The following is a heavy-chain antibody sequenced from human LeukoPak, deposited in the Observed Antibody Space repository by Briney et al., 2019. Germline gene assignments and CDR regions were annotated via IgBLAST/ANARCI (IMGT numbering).Heavy chain of an antibody. D-gene: IGHD3-22*01. CDR2: ISSSSSYI. CDR3: ARDHEDYYDSSALGAFDI. Sequence: GGSLSLSCAASGFTFSSNSLTWVRQAPGRGLEGFSSISSSSSYIYYEDSVKGRFTISRDNAKNSLYLQMNSLRAEDTAVYYCARDHEDYYDSSALGAFDIWGQGTMVTVSS. J-gene: IGHJ3*02. V-gene: IGHV3-21*01. CDR1: GFTFSSNS.